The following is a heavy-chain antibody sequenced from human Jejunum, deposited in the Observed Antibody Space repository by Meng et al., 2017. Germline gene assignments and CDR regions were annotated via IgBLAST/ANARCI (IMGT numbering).Heavy chain of an antibody. Sequence: LRLSCTVSGGSISSGSYYWSWIRQPTGKGLEWIGRIYTSGSTNYNPSLKSRVTVSVDTSENQFSLKLTSVTAADTAVYYCARAAAMAFDYWGQGTRVTGAS. CDR1: GGSISSGSYY. D-gene: IGHD2-2*01. CDR3: ARAAAMAFDY. V-gene: IGHV4-61*02. CDR2: IYTSGST. J-gene: IGHJ4*02.